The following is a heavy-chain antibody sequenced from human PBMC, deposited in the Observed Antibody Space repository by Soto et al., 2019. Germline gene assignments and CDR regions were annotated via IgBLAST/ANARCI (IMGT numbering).Heavy chain of an antibody. Sequence: QVQLVQSGAEVKKPGASVKVSCKAAGYTLTTYGVSWVRQAPGQGLVWVGWISAYNDHTNYAQKFQGRVTMTTDTSTSTAYMELRSLRSDDTAVYYCARGTYFDYWGQGTLVTVSS. CDR3: ARGTYFDY. CDR1: GYTLTTYG. CDR2: ISAYNDHT. V-gene: IGHV1-18*01. D-gene: IGHD1-1*01. J-gene: IGHJ4*02.